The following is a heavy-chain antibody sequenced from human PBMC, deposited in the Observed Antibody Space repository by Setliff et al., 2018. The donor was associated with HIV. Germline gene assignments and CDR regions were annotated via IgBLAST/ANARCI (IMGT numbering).Heavy chain of an antibody. CDR2: INHSGRT. V-gene: IGHV4-34*01. CDR1: GGSFSDNY. CDR3: ARVSSTYWYSIFRNYYYHMDV. J-gene: IGHJ6*03. D-gene: IGHD2-8*02. Sequence: PSETLSLTCAVYGGSFSDNYWRWSCQSPGKGLEWIGEINHSGRTKYSPPLRSRVSISVDTSKTHFYLKLSSVTAADTAVYYCARVSSTYWYSIFRNYYYHMDVWGKGTTVTVSS.